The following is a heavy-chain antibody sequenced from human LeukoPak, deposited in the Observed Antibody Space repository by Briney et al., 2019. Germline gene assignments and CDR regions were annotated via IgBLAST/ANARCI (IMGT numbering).Heavy chain of an antibody. CDR2: INHSGST. CDR3: ASRMGSGFDY. J-gene: IGHJ4*02. Sequence: PSETLSLTCAVYGGSFSGYYWSCIRHPPGKGLEWIGEINHSGSTNYNPSLKSRVTISVDTSKNQFSLKLSSVTAADTAVYYCASRMGSGFDYWGQGTLVTVSS. V-gene: IGHV4-34*01. D-gene: IGHD6-19*01. CDR1: GGSFSGYY.